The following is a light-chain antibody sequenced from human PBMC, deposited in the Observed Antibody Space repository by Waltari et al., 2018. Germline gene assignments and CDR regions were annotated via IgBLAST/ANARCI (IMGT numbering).Light chain of an antibody. J-gene: IGKJ1*01. CDR2: DAS. CDR1: QSISKY. Sequence: EIMLTQSPGTLSLSPGERATLSCRASQSISKYLAWYQHKPGQPPRLLIYDASSRATGIPDRFSGSGSGTDFGLTISRLEPEDFAVYYCQKYGSLPATFGQGTKVEIK. CDR3: QKYGSLPAT. V-gene: IGKV3-20*01.